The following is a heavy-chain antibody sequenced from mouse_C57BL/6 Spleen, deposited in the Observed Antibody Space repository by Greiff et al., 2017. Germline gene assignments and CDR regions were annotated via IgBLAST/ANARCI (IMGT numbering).Heavy chain of an antibody. Sequence: EVKLVASGGGLVQPGGSLKLSCAASGFTFSDYYMYWVRQTPEKRLEWVAYISNGGGSTYYPDTVKGRFTISRDNAKNTLYLQMSRLKSEDTAMYYCARRGYDYDESYYAMDYWGQGTSVTVSS. J-gene: IGHJ4*01. D-gene: IGHD2-4*01. CDR1: GFTFSDYY. V-gene: IGHV5-12*01. CDR3: ARRGYDYDESYYAMDY. CDR2: ISNGGGST.